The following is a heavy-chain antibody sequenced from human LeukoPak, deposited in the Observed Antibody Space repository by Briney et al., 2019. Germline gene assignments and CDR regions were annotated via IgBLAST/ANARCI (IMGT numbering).Heavy chain of an antibody. CDR3: ARREHHLVDDY. J-gene: IGHJ4*02. Sequence: SETLSLTCAVYGGSFSGYYWSWIRQHPGKGLGWIGEINHSGSTNHNPSLKSRVTISVDTSKNQFSLKLSSVTAAETAVYYCARREHHLVDDYWGQGTLVTVSS. D-gene: IGHD1/OR15-1a*01. CDR1: GGSFSGYY. CDR2: INHSGST. V-gene: IGHV4-34*01.